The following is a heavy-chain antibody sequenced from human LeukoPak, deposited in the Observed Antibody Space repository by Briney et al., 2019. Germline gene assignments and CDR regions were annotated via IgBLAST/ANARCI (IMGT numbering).Heavy chain of an antibody. CDR2: ISSSSSTI. V-gene: IGHV3-48*04. CDR1: GFTFSSYS. Sequence: PGGSLRLSCAASGFTFSSYSMNWVRQAPGKGLERVSYISSSSSTIYYADSVKGRFTISRDNAKNSLYLQMNSLRAEDMAVYYCARGHSYGYPRWFDPWGQGTLVTVSS. CDR3: ARGHSYGYPRWFDP. J-gene: IGHJ5*02. D-gene: IGHD5-18*01.